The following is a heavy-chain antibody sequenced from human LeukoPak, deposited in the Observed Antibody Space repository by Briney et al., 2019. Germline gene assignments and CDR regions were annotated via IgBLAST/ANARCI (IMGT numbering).Heavy chain of an antibody. Sequence: RTGGSLRLSCATSGFTFTSAWMSWARQAPGKGLEWVGRIKSKVNGETTDYGAPVKGRFIISRDDSNNIVYLQMNSLIAEDTAVYYCIADAAQFYPYAMDVWGQGTTVTVSS. V-gene: IGHV3-15*05. CDR2: IKSKVNGETT. J-gene: IGHJ6*02. CDR1: GFTFTSAW. D-gene: IGHD2/OR15-2a*01. CDR3: IADAAQFYPYAMDV.